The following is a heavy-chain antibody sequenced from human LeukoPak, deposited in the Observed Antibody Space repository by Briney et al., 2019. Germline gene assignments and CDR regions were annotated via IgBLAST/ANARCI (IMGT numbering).Heavy chain of an antibody. Sequence: GGSLRLSCAASGFTFSSHSMNWVRQAPGKGLGWVSYISSSSNTIYYADSVKGRFTISRDNTKNTLYLQLNSLRAEDTAVYYCARWDILTGSGDSWGQGALVTVSS. J-gene: IGHJ4*02. CDR2: ISSSSNTI. CDR1: GFTFSSHS. CDR3: ARWDILTGSGDS. V-gene: IGHV3-48*04. D-gene: IGHD3-9*01.